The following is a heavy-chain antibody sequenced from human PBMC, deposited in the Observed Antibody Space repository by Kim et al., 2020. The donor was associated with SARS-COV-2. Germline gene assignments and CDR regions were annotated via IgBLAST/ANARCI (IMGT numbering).Heavy chain of an antibody. J-gene: IGHJ6*02. D-gene: IGHD3-10*01. CDR3: ASTYYYGSGSYYGAKGYYGMDV. CDR1: GYSFTSYW. V-gene: IGHV5-10-1*01. Sequence: GESLKISCKGSGYSFTSYWISWVRQMPGKGLEWMGRIDPSDSYTNYSPSFQGHVTISADKSISTAYLQWSSLKASDTAMYYCASTYYYGSGSYYGAKGYYGMDVWGQGTTVTVSS. CDR2: IDPSDSYT.